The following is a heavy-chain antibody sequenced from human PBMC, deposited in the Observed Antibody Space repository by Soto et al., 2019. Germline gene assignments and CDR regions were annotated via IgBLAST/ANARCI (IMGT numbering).Heavy chain of an antibody. Sequence: EVQLLESWGGLVEPGGSLRVSGAVSGIIFSDAWLNWVRQAPEEGLGWVGRVKPKSIGETIDYAAPVKGRFTISRDDSENTLYLEMNSLKIEDTAVYYCTADLVGLSRIIDYWGQGTLVTVSS. J-gene: IGHJ4*02. D-gene: IGHD2-2*01. CDR3: TADLVGLSRIIDY. CDR2: VKPKSIGETI. V-gene: IGHV3-15*07. CDR1: GIIFSDAW.